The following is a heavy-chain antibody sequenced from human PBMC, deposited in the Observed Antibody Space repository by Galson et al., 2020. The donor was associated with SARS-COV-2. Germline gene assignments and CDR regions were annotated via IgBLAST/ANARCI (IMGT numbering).Heavy chain of an antibody. V-gene: IGHV4-38-2*01. J-gene: IGHJ4*02. CDR1: GYPINTGYS. Sequence: SQTLSLTCGVSGYPINTGYSWGWVRQPPGKGLEWIGYIHHGGSTYYNPSLKSRVTISIDTSKNQFTLKLNSVTAADTAVYYCARVLTWACYFDHWGQGTLVTVSS. CDR2: IHHGGST. CDR3: ARVLTWACYFDH.